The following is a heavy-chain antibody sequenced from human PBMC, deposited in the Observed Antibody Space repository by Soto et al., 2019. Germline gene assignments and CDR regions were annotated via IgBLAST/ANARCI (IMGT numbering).Heavy chain of an antibody. CDR2: IFYSGST. V-gene: IGHV4-39*01. Sequence: SETRSLTGTVSGGSISTNYYYWGWIRQPPGKGLEWIGSIFYSGSTYYSPSLKSRVTISVDTSKNQFSLNLNSVTAADSAVYYCARQDTSGWSVIDYWGQGTLATVSS. CDR3: ARQDTSGWSVIDY. J-gene: IGHJ4*02. CDR1: GGSISTNYYY. D-gene: IGHD6-19*01.